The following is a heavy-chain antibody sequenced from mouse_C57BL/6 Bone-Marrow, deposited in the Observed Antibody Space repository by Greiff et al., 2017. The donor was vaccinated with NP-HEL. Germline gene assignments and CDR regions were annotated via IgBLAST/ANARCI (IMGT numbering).Heavy chain of an antibody. J-gene: IGHJ3*01. D-gene: IGHD1-1*01. CDR1: GYTFTSYW. CDR2: IYPSDSET. Sequence: QVQLQQPGAELVRPGSSVKLSCKASGYTFTSYWMDWVKQRPGQGLEWIGNIYPSDSETHYNQKFKDKATLTVDKSSSTAYMQLSSLTSEDSAVYYCARNGEWDYGSSYSAWFAYWGQGTLVTVSA. V-gene: IGHV1-61*01. CDR3: ARNGEWDYGSSYSAWFAY.